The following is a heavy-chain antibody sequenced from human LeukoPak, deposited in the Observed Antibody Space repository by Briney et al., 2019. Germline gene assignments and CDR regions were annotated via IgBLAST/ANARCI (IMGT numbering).Heavy chain of an antibody. CDR2: ISWDGIIT. D-gene: IGHD3-9*01. CDR3: AKGNILTGPPDY. V-gene: IGHV3-43*02. J-gene: IGHJ4*02. CDR1: GFTFDDYG. Sequence: GGSLRLSCAASGFTFDDYGMSWVRQAPGKGLEWVSLISWDGIITYYVDSVKGRFTISRDNSKNSLYLQMNSLRTEDTAFYYCAKGNILTGPPDYWGQGTLVTASS.